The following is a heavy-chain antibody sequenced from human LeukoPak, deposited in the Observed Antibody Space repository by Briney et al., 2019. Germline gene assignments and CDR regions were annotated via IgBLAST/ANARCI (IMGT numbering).Heavy chain of an antibody. CDR3: ARAVYGSGTKDRRWYFDL. CDR2: IYYSGST. D-gene: IGHD3-10*01. CDR1: GYSISSGGYY. J-gene: IGHJ2*01. V-gene: IGHV4-31*03. Sequence: SETLSLTCTVSGYSISSGGYYWSWIRQHPGKGLEWIGYIYYSGSTYYNPSLKSRVTISVDTSKNQFSLKLSSVTAADTAVYYCARAVYGSGTKDRRWYFDLWGRGTLVTASS.